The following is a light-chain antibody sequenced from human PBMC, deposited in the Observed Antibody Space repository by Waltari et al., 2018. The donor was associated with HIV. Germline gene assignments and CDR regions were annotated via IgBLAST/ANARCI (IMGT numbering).Light chain of an antibody. Sequence: DIVMTQSPESLAVSLGGRAPINCRSSQSLLYTSNNKDYLVWYQQKPGQPPKVLISWASTRESGVPDRFSGSGSGTDFTLTISSLQAEDVAVYYCQQYYSTPVTFGQGTKLEIK. CDR3: QQYYSTPVT. CDR2: WAS. CDR1: QSLLYTSNNKDY. V-gene: IGKV4-1*01. J-gene: IGKJ2*01.